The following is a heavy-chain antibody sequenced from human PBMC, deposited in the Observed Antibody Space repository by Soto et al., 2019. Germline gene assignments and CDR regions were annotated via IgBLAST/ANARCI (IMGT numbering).Heavy chain of an antibody. J-gene: IGHJ6*02. Sequence: PSETLSLTCAVSGGSISSSNWWSWVRQPPGKGLEWIGYIYYSGSTNYNPSLKSRVTISVDTSKNQFSLKLSSVTAADTAVYYCARAYYYYGMDVWGQGTTVTVSS. CDR3: ARAYYYYGMDV. V-gene: IGHV4-4*02. CDR1: GGSISSSNW. CDR2: IYYSGST.